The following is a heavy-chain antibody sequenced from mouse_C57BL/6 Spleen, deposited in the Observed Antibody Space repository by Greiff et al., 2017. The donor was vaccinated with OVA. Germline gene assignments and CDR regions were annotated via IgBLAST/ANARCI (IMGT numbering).Heavy chain of an antibody. CDR2: INPINGGT. V-gene: IGHV1-26*01. CDR3: ARPIYDGYSLYWYFDV. Sequence: EVQLQQSGPELVKPGASVKISCKASGYTFTDYYMNWVKQSHGKSLEWIGDINPINGGTSYNQKFKGKATLTVDKSSSTAYMELRSLTSEDSAVYYCARPIYDGYSLYWYFDVWGTGTTVTVSS. CDR1: GYTFTDYY. D-gene: IGHD2-3*01. J-gene: IGHJ1*03.